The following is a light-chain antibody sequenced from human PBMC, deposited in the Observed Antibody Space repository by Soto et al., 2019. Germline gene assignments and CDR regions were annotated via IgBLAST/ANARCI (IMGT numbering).Light chain of an antibody. CDR3: CSYAGSYTHV. CDR1: SSDVGGYNY. Sequence: QSALTQPRSVSGSPGQSVTISCTGTSSDVGGYNYVSWYQQHPGKAPKLMIYDVSKRPSGVPDRFSGSKSGNTASLTISGLQAEDEADYYCCSYAGSYTHVCGTGTKVTVL. V-gene: IGLV2-11*01. J-gene: IGLJ1*01. CDR2: DVS.